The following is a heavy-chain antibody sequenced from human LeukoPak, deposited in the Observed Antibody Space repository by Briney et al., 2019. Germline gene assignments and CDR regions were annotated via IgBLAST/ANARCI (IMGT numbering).Heavy chain of an antibody. V-gene: IGHV3-74*01. D-gene: IGHD2-2*01. J-gene: IGHJ4*02. CDR3: RVPATAGEDDY. CDR1: GFTFSGYW. CDR2: INSAGNIT. Sequence: QAGGSLRLSCEASGFTFSGYWMHWVRQTPGKGLVWVSRINSAGNITTYADSVRGRFTISRDNTKNTLYLQMNSLRAEDTAVYYCRVPATAGEDDYWGQGTLVTVSS.